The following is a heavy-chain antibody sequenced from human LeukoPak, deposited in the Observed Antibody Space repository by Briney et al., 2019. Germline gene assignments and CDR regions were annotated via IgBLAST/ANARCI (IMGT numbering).Heavy chain of an antibody. Sequence: ASVKVSCKASGYTFTSNDINWVRQATGQGLEWMGWMNPNSGSTAYAQKFQGRVTMTRNTSISTAYMELSSLRSEDTAVYYCARGFIILWFGEAYGNRGQGTLVTVSS. V-gene: IGHV1-8*01. D-gene: IGHD3-10*01. J-gene: IGHJ4*02. CDR3: ARGFIILWFGEAYGN. CDR1: GYTFTSND. CDR2: MNPNSGST.